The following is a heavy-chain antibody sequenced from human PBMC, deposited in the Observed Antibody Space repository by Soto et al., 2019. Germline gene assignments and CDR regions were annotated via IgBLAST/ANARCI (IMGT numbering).Heavy chain of an antibody. Sequence: EVQLVESGGGLVQPGGSLRLSCAASGFTFSNFWMSWVRQTPGKGLEWVAKIKQDESEIYYAGSVRGRFPISRDNAKNSLYLHMNSLRVEDTAVYYCAAVITIWSLDFWGPGTMVTVSS. CDR3: AAVITIWSLDF. J-gene: IGHJ3*01. CDR2: IKQDESEI. CDR1: GFTFSNFW. V-gene: IGHV3-7*01. D-gene: IGHD3-3*01.